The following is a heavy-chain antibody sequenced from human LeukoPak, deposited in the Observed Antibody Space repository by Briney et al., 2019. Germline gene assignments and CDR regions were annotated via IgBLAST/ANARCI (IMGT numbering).Heavy chain of an antibody. CDR1: GFTFGDYA. J-gene: IGHJ4*02. D-gene: IGHD1-26*01. Sequence: SGGSLRLSCTASGFTFGDYAVSWVRQAPGKGLEWVGFIRSKAYGGTTEYAASVKGRFTISRDDSKSIAYLQMNSLKTEDTAVYYCTRVRIVGAINFDYWGQGTLVTVSS. CDR3: TRVRIVGAINFDY. CDR2: IRSKAYGGTT. V-gene: IGHV3-49*04.